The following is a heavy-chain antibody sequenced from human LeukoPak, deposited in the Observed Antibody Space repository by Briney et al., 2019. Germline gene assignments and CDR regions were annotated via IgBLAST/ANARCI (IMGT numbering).Heavy chain of an antibody. D-gene: IGHD2/OR15-2a*01. CDR3: ATKPNSLSYFDY. J-gene: IGHJ4*02. V-gene: IGHV4-28*01. Sequence: SETLSLTCAVSGYSISSSNWWGWIRQPPGKGLEWIGYIYYSGSTFYNPSLKSRVTMSVDTSKSQFSLKLSSVTAADTAVYYCATKPNSLSYFDYWGQGTLVTVSS. CDR2: IYYSGST. CDR1: GYSISSSNW.